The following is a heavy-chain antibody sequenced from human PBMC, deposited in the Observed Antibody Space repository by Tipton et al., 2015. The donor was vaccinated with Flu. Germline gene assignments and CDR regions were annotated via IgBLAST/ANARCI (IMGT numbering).Heavy chain of an antibody. Sequence: TLSLTCTVSGGSFTNYYWSWLRQPPGAGLEWIGDIFHDGTTNYHPSLWSRVTISLETSKNQLSLSLRSVTAEDTAVYYCARFKLFAIVNHYYYHGMDVWGQGTTVTVSS. D-gene: IGHD2/OR15-2a*01. CDR2: IFHDGTT. CDR1: GGSFTNYY. J-gene: IGHJ6*02. CDR3: ARFKLFAIVNHYYYHGMDV. V-gene: IGHV4-59*12.